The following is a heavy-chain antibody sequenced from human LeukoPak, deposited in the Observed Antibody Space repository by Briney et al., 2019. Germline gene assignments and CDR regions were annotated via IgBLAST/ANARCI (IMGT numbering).Heavy chain of an antibody. CDR2: IYYSGST. CDR1: GGPISSSPYY. CDR3: ARHASVDGNWPRPLDY. Sequence: SESLSLTCTVSGGPISSSPYYWGWIRQPPGKGLEWIGNIYYSGSTYYNPSLKTRVTISVDTSKNQFSLKLTSVTAADTAVYYCARHASVDGNWPRPLDYWGQGSLVTVSS. D-gene: IGHD6-19*01. V-gene: IGHV4-39*01. J-gene: IGHJ4*02.